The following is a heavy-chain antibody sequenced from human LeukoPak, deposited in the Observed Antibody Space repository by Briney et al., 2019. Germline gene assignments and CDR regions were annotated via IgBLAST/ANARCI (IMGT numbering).Heavy chain of an antibody. D-gene: IGHD3-16*01. CDR3: ASGRHRIDYDPRWRSLVHVYWHN. CDR1: VGSFSEYY. Sequence: SETLSLTCALSVGSFSEYYWGGIRQPPAKGLEWIGEIYHTGDTYYNPSLKSRVTISIDTSKNQFSLTVTPLSAADTSVYYCASGRHRIDYDPRWRSLVHVYWHNWGQGSLVTVSS. CDR2: IYHTGDT. J-gene: IGHJ4*02. V-gene: IGHV4-34*01.